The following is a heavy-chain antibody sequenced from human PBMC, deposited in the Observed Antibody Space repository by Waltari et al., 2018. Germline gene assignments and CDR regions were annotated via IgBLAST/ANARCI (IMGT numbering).Heavy chain of an antibody. CDR2: SRNSGSTI. CDR3: ARHGIRLGLYYFDY. V-gene: IGHV3-48*03. D-gene: IGHD3-9*01. Sequence: EVKLVESGGGLVQPGGSLRHYCEASGFVFRSFDMNWVRQAQGKGLELKANSRNSGSTIYYDDSVKCRFSISRDNAKESLFLQMNSLRAEDTAVYYCARHGIRLGLYYFDYWGQGALVTVSS. J-gene: IGHJ4*02. CDR1: GFVFRSFD.